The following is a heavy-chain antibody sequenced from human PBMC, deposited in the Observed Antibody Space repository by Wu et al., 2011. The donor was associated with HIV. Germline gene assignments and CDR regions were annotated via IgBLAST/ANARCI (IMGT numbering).Heavy chain of an antibody. CDR1: GGTFSSYA. D-gene: IGHD4-11*01. V-gene: IGHV1-69*14. CDR2: IIPIFGTV. Sequence: QVQLVQSGAEVKKPGSSVKVSCKASGGTFSSYAIGWVRQAPGQGLEWMGGIIPIFGTVNYAQKFQGRVTITADKSTSTAYMELSSLRSEDTAVYYCARGSTSRTYGTTPDYYYYYMDVWGKGTTVTVSS. J-gene: IGHJ6*03. CDR3: ARGSTSRTYGTTPDYYYYYMDV.